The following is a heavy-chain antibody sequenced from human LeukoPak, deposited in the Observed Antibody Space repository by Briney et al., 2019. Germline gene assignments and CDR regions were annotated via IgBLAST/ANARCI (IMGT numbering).Heavy chain of an antibody. CDR3: AKAVRGYSGCDFHFDY. V-gene: IGHV3-23*01. CDR1: GFTFSSYV. CDR2: ISGSGGTT. D-gene: IGHD5-12*01. Sequence: GGSLRLSCAASGFTFSSYVMSWVRQAPGKGLEWVSAISGSGGTTYYADSVKGRFTMSRDNSKNTQYLQMNSLRAEDTAVYYCAKAVRGYSGCDFHFDYWGQGTLVTVSS. J-gene: IGHJ4*02.